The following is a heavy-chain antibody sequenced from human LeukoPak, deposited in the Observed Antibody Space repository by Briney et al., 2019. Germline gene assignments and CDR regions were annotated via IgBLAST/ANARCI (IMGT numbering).Heavy chain of an antibody. CDR2: IKQDGSEK. CDR1: GFTFSSYA. V-gene: IGHV3-7*01. D-gene: IGHD1-26*01. CDR3: ASKSYSY. Sequence: PGGSLRLSCAASGFTFSSYAMSWVRQAPGKGLEWVANIKQDGSEKYYVDSVKGRFTISRDNAKNSLYLQMNSLRAEDTAVYYCASKSYSYWGQGTLVTVSS. J-gene: IGHJ4*02.